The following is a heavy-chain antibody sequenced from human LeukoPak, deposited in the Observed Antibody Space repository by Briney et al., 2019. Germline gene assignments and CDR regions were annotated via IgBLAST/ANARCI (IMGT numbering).Heavy chain of an antibody. D-gene: IGHD4-4*01. CDR2: ISDSGRT. CDR3: ARLWDAYNKPFDL. CDR1: GGSTTSATYF. V-gene: IGHV4-30-4*01. J-gene: IGHJ4*02. Sequence: PSETLSLTCIVSGGSTTSATYFWSWIRQPPGKALEWIGSISDSGRTYYKSSLKSRLSISVDPSTTNFSLKLSAVNAADTAVYYCARLWDAYNKPFDLWGQGSLVTVSS.